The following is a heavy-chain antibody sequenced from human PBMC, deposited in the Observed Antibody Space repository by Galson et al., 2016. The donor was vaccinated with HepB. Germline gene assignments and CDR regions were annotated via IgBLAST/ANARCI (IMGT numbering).Heavy chain of an antibody. V-gene: IGHV3-73*01. CDR1: GFTLNGLA. J-gene: IGHJ3*01. Sequence: SLRLSCAASGFTLNGLAVHWVRQASGKGLEWVARMKSRSGNYATAYAGSVNGWFTISGDDAINTAYLQMNSLRVEDTAVYYCGELPDLIDDRDIRGDFNYWGQGTMVPVAS. D-gene: IGHD3-10*01. CDR2: MKSRSGNYAT. CDR3: GELPDLIDDRDIRGDFNY.